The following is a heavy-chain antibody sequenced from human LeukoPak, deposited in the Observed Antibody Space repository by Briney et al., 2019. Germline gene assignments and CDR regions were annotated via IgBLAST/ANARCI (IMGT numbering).Heavy chain of an antibody. CDR2: INNEGTGT. V-gene: IGHV3-74*01. CDR1: GFIFRSYW. D-gene: IGHD3-10*01. J-gene: IGHJ3*02. Sequence: PGGSLRLSCAASGFIFRSYWMYWVRQAPGKGLVWVSRINNEGTGTTFADSVKGRFTISRDNARNSLYLQMNSLRAEDTAVYYCAREPMVRGVIDAFDIWGQGTMVTVSS. CDR3: AREPMVRGVIDAFDI.